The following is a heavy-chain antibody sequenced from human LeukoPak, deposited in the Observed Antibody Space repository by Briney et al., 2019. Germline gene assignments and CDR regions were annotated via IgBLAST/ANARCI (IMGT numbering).Heavy chain of an antibody. CDR1: GGSISSGGYS. J-gene: IGHJ4*02. D-gene: IGHD2-15*01. CDR2: IYHSGST. CDR3: ARYAVAATGGYYFDY. V-gene: IGHV4-30-2*01. Sequence: PSETLSLTCAVSGGSISSGGYSWSWIRQPPGKGLEWIGYIYHSGSTYYNPSLKSRVTISVDRSKNQFSLKLSSVTAADTAVYYCARYAVAATGGYYFDYWGQGTLVTVSS.